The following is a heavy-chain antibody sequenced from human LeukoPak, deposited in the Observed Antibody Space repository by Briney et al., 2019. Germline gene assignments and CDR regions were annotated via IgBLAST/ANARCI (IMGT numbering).Heavy chain of an antibody. CDR3: ARETASSGYFEY. Sequence: SETPVPHLHCPWGLLHKLYLSLVRQPPRKGPGWIAYIYYSGSTNYNPSLKSRVTISVDTAKNQFSLKLTSVTAADTAMYYCARETASSGYFEYWGQGILVTVSS. CDR1: GLLHKLY. J-gene: IGHJ4*02. CDR2: IYYSGST. V-gene: IGHV4-59*01. D-gene: IGHD1-26*01.